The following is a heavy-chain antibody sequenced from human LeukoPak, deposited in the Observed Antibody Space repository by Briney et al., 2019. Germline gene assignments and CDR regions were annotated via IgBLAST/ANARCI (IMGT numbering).Heavy chain of an antibody. CDR1: GFTFSTYG. CDR2: IWYDGTNI. Sequence: QPGGSLRLSCAAPGFTFSTYGMHWVRQAPGKGLEWVAVIWYDGTNIYYADSVKGRFTISRDNSKDTLYLQMNSLRAEDTAVYYCAKGVPGLYSSGRLDYWGQGTLVTVSS. D-gene: IGHD6-25*01. J-gene: IGHJ4*02. V-gene: IGHV3-33*06. CDR3: AKGVPGLYSSGRLDY.